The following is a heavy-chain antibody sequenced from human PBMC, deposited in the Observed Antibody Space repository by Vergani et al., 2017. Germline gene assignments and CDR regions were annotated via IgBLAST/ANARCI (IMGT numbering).Heavy chain of an antibody. V-gene: IGHV4-39*01. CDR1: GGSITSSSYY. D-gene: IGHD3-9*01. J-gene: IGHJ4*02. Sequence: QLHLQESGPGLVKPSETLSLTCTVSGGSITSSSYYWGWIRQPPGKGLEWIGNIYHSGGAYYNPSLKGRVTISVDTSKNQFSLEVTSVTAADPAIYFCARTESFSLRYFHWALWGQGTLVTVSS. CDR3: ARTESFSLRYFHWAL. CDR2: IYHSGGA.